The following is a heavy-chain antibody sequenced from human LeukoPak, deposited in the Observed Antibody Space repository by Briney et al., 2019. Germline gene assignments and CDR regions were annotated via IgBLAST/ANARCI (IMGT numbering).Heavy chain of an antibody. Sequence: SETLSLTCTVSGGSISSHYWSWLRQPPGKGLEWIGYIHYSGSANYNPSLKSRVTISVDTSKNQFSLKLSSVTAADTAVFYCAREYMGENKEGEKYYYRSGSDYFNWFDPWGQGTLVTVSS. J-gene: IGHJ5*02. V-gene: IGHV4-59*11. CDR1: GGSISSHY. D-gene: IGHD3-10*01. CDR3: AREYMGENKEGEKYYYRSGSDYFNWFDP. CDR2: IHYSGSA.